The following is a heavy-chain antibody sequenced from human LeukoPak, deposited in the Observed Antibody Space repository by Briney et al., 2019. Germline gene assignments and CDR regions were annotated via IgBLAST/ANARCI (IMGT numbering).Heavy chain of an antibody. CDR3: ARVKDCFDP. CDR2: INTNTGNP. J-gene: IGHJ5*02. Sequence: ASVKVSCKASGYTFTNYAMNWVRQARGQGLEWMGWINTNTGNPTYAQGFTGRFVFSLDTSVNTAYLQINNLKAEDTAVYYCARVKDCFDPWGQGTLVTVSS. V-gene: IGHV7-4-1*02. CDR1: GYTFTNYA.